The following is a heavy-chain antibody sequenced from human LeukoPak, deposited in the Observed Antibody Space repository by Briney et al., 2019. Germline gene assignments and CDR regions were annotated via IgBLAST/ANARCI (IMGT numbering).Heavy chain of an antibody. Sequence: GGSLRLSCAASGFTFSSYGMHWVRQAPGKGLEWVAFIRYDGSNKYYADSVKGRFTISRDNSKNTLYLQMNSLRAEDTAVYYCAKASRYDILTGYYDYWGQGTLVTVSS. D-gene: IGHD3-9*01. J-gene: IGHJ4*02. CDR3: AKASRYDILTGYYDY. V-gene: IGHV3-30*02. CDR2: IRYDGSNK. CDR1: GFTFSSYG.